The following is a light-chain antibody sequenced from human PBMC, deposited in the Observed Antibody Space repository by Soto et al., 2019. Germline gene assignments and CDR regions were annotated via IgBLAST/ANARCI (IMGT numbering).Light chain of an antibody. CDR2: DAS. CDR1: QGVSSY. V-gene: IGKV3D-11*01. Sequence: EIVLTQSPATLSLSPGERATLSCRASQGVSSYLAWYQQKPGQAPRLLIYDASNRATGIPARFSGSGPGTDFTLTISSLETEDFAVYYCQQRSNWHPETFGGGTKVEIK. CDR3: QQRSNWHPET. J-gene: IGKJ4*01.